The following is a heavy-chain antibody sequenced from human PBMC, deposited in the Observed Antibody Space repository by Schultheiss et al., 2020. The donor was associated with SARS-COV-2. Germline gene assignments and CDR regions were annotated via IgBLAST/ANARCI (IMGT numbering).Heavy chain of an antibody. Sequence: GGSLRLSCAASGFTFSSYGMHWVRQAPGKGLEWVAVIWYDGSNKYYADSVKGRFTISRDNSKNTLYLQMNSLRAEDTAVYYCARGAYYYDSSGSPGAFDIWGQGTMVTVSS. CDR3: ARGAYYYDSSGSPGAFDI. J-gene: IGHJ3*02. D-gene: IGHD3-22*01. V-gene: IGHV3-33*01. CDR1: GFTFSSYG. CDR2: IWYDGSNK.